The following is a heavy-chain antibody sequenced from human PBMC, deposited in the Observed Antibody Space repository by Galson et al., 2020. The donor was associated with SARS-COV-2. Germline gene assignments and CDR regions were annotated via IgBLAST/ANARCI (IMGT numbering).Heavy chain of an antibody. CDR3: ARGPPDIVVVPAARNWFDP. CDR2: INSDGSST. Sequence: GESLKLSCAASGFTFSSYWMHWVRQAPGKGLVWVSRINSDGSSTSYADSVKGRFTISRDNAKNTLYLQMNSLRAEDTAVYYCARGPPDIVVVPAARNWFDPWGQGTLVTVSS. V-gene: IGHV3-74*01. J-gene: IGHJ5*02. D-gene: IGHD2-2*01. CDR1: GFTFSSYW.